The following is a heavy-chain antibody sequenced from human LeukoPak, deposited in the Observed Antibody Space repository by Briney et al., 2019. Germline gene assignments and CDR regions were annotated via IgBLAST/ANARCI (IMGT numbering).Heavy chain of an antibody. J-gene: IGHJ4*02. CDR1: GFTFSIYW. V-gene: IGHV3-30*18. Sequence: PGGSLRLSCAASGFTFSIYWMSWFRQAPGKGLEWVAVISYDGSNNYYADSVKGRFTMSRDNSKNTLYLQMNSLRAEDTAVYYCAKNGDSERWLQPKFVTHWGQGTLVTVSS. CDR3: AKNGDSERWLQPKFVTH. D-gene: IGHD5-24*01. CDR2: ISYDGSNN.